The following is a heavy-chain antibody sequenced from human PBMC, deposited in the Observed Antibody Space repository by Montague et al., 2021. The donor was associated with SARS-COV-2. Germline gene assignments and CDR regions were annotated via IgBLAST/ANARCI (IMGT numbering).Heavy chain of an antibody. D-gene: IGHD3-3*01. CDR3: AGVVRYYDFWSGYTEYYYYGMDV. Sequence: SETLSLTCTVSGGSIGSYFWSWIRQPPGKGLEWIGSIYYSGTTNYSPSLKSRVTISVDTSKNQFSLKLSSVTAADTAVYYCAGVVRYYDFWSGYTEYYYYGMDVWGQGTTVTVSS. CDR2: IYYSGTT. V-gene: IGHV4-59*01. J-gene: IGHJ6*02. CDR1: GGSIGSYF.